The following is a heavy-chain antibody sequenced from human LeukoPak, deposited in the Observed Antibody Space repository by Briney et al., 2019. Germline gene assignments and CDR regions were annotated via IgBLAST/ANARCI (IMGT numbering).Heavy chain of an antibody. CDR2: ISHSGAT. J-gene: IGHJ4*02. CDR1: GITFSSYT. D-gene: IGHD6-25*01. Sequence: PGGSLKLSCTGSGITFSSYTINWVRQSPGKGMEWASTISHSGATYYADSVEGRFTISRDNSKNTVFLQMNSLRAEDTALYFCARRSHAAPAGYSPFFDYWGQGTLVTVSS. CDR3: ARRSHAAPAGYSPFFDY. V-gene: IGHV3-23*01.